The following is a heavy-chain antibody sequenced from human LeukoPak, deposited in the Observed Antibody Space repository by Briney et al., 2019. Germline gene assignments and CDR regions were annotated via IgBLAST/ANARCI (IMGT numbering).Heavy chain of an antibody. J-gene: IGHJ4*02. CDR1: GFTFSSYS. CDR3: ARGTGGYVWGSYRYMDY. CDR2: ISSSSSYI. Sequence: GGSLRLSCAASGFTFSSYSMNWVRQAPGKGLEWVSSISSSSSYIYYADSVKGRFTISRDNAKNSLYLQMNSLRAEDTAVYYCARGTGGYVWGSYRYMDYWDQGTLVTVSS. V-gene: IGHV3-21*01. D-gene: IGHD3-16*02.